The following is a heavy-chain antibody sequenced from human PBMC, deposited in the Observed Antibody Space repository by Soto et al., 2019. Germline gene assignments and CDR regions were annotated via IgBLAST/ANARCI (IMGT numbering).Heavy chain of an antibody. CDR1: GATFRTNP. V-gene: IGHV1-69*01. CDR3: ARKGGGDCPAGGCFSLDF. CDR2: IVPMSGTP. Sequence: QVQLVQSGAEVKKPGSSVKVSCKVSGATFRTNPIAWVRQAPGQGLEWMGGIVPMSGTPKYAQKFQDRVTIIADESTRTAYMELRTLRSEDTAIYYCARKGGGDCPAGGCFSLDFWGQGTLITVSS. J-gene: IGHJ4*02. D-gene: IGHD2-15*01.